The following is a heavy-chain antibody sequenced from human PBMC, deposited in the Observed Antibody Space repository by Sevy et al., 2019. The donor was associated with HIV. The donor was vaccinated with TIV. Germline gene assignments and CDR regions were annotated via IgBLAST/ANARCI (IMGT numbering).Heavy chain of an antibody. D-gene: IGHD3-10*01. Sequence: GGSLRLSCAASGFTFSSYAMHWVRQAPGKGLEWVAVISYDGSNKYYADSVKGRFTISRDNSKNTLYLQMNSLRAEDTVVYYCARDRFGSGRPDAFDIWGQGTMVTVSS. V-gene: IGHV3-30-3*01. CDR1: GFTFSSYA. CDR2: ISYDGSNK. J-gene: IGHJ3*02. CDR3: ARDRFGSGRPDAFDI.